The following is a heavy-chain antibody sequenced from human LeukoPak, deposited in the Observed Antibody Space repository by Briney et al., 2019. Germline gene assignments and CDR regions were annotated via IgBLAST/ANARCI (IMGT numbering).Heavy chain of an antibody. CDR3: ARAGGGDTAMVGY. V-gene: IGHV4-61*02. D-gene: IGHD5-18*01. Sequence: PSQTLSLTCTVSGGSISSGSYYWSWIRQPAGKGLEWIGRIYTSGSTNYNPSLKSRVTISVDTPKNQFSLKLSSVTAADTAVYYCARAGGGDTAMVGYWGQGTLVTVSS. CDR2: IYTSGST. CDR1: GGSISSGSYY. J-gene: IGHJ4*02.